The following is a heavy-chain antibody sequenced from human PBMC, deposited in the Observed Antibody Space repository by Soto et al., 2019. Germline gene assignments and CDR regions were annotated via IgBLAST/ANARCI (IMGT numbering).Heavy chain of an antibody. CDR3: ASKDYYDSGMYYFDY. D-gene: IGHD3-22*01. Sequence: QVQVVQSGAEVKKPGASVKVSCKTSGYTFNKYPIHWVRQAPGQGLEWMGWINPGNGDTGYSQKFQDRVTITRDTSASTAYMELSSLRSEDTAVYYCASKDYYDSGMYYFDYWGQGTLVTVSS. V-gene: IGHV1-3*01. CDR2: INPGNGDT. J-gene: IGHJ4*02. CDR1: GYTFNKYP.